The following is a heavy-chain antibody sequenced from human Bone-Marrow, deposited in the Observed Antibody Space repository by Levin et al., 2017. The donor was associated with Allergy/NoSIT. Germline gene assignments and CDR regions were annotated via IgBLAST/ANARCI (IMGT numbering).Heavy chain of an antibody. CDR3: ARGPSEYSSVGDNWFDP. J-gene: IGHJ5*02. CDR1: GFTFSDYY. CDR2: ISSSSSYT. V-gene: IGHV3-11*06. Sequence: GESLKISCAASGFTFSDYYMSWIRQAPGKGLEWVSYISSSSSYTNYADSVKGRFTISRDNAKNSLYLQMNSLRAEDTAVYYCARGPSEYSSVGDNWFDPWGQGTLVTVSS. D-gene: IGHD6-6*01.